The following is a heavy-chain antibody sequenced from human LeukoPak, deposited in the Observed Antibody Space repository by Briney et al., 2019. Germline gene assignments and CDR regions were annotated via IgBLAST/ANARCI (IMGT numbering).Heavy chain of an antibody. Sequence: GGSLRLSCAASGFTFDDYGMSWVRQAPGKGLEWVAVLWIDGGNKYYADSVKGRFTISRDNSKNTLYLQMNSLRADDTAVYYCARDASDDYGDYANWFDPWGQGTLVTVSS. J-gene: IGHJ5*02. CDR1: GFTFDDYG. D-gene: IGHD4-17*01. CDR3: ARDASDDYGDYANWFDP. CDR2: LWIDGGNK. V-gene: IGHV3-33*08.